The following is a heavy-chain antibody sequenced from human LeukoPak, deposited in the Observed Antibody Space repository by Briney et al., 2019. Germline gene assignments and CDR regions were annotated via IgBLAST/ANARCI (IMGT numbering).Heavy chain of an antibody. Sequence: SETLSLTCTVSGGSISSSSYYWGWIRQPPGKGLEWIGSIYYSGSTYYNPSLKSRVTISVDTSKNQFSLKLSSVTAADTAVYYCARRLRGSGSYNWFDPWGQGTLVTVSS. CDR2: IYYSGST. D-gene: IGHD3-10*01. J-gene: IGHJ5*02. CDR1: GGSISSSSYY. V-gene: IGHV4-39*01. CDR3: ARRLRGSGSYNWFDP.